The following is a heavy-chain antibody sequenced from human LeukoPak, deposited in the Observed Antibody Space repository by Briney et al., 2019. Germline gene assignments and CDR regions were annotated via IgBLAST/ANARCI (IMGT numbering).Heavy chain of an antibody. CDR3: ARHDRRVREGLFNFDY. Sequence: SETLSLTCTVSGGSISSSSYYWGWIRQPPGKGLEWIGSIYYSGSTYYNPSLKSRVTISVDTSKNQFSLKLSSVTAADTAVYYCARHDRRVREGLFNFDYWGQGTLVTVSS. D-gene: IGHD3-3*01. CDR1: GGSISSSSYY. V-gene: IGHV4-39*01. J-gene: IGHJ4*02. CDR2: IYYSGST.